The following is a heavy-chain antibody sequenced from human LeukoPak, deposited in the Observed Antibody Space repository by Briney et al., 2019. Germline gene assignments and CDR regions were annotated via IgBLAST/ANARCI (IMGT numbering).Heavy chain of an antibody. D-gene: IGHD5-24*01. CDR2: IYYSGST. Sequence: AETLSLTCTVSADSLSSSTYYWGWIRQPPGKGLEWIGSIYYSGSTYYNPSLKSRVTISVDTSENQFSLKLSSVTAADTAVYYCARDGEMATIENYFEYWGQGTLVTVSS. V-gene: IGHV4-39*07. CDR1: ADSLSSSTYY. CDR3: ARDGEMATIENYFEY. J-gene: IGHJ4*02.